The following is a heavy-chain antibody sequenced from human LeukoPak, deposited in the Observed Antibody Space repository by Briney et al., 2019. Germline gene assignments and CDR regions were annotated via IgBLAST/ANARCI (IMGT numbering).Heavy chain of an antibody. D-gene: IGHD5-18*01. V-gene: IGHV4-59*01. CDR1: GGSISSYY. CDR3: ARDHSYGSYFDY. Sequence: SETLSLNCTVSGGSISSYYWSWIRQPPGKGLEWIGYIYYSGSTNYNPSLKSRVTISVDTSKNQFSLKLSSVTAADTAVYYCARDHSYGSYFDYWGQGTLVTVSS. J-gene: IGHJ4*02. CDR2: IYYSGST.